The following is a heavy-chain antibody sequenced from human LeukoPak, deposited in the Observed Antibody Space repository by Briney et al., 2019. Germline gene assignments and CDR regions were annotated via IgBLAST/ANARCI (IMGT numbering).Heavy chain of an antibody. CDR2: VSDNNGNT. Sequence: GASVKVSCKASGYTFTNYGISWVRQAPGQGIEWMGWVSDNNGNTNYAQKLQGRVTMNTDTSTNTAYMELRSLISDDTAVYYCARDFYHSGTNWYDVFDVWGQGTMVTVSS. V-gene: IGHV1-18*01. J-gene: IGHJ3*01. CDR3: ARDFYHSGTNWYDVFDV. D-gene: IGHD1-1*01. CDR1: GYTFTNYG.